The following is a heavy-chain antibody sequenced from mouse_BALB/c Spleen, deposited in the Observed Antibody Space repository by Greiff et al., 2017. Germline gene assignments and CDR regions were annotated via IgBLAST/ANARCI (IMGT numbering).Heavy chain of an antibody. D-gene: IGHD2-1*01. CDR2: INPYNDGT. CDR1: GYTFTSYV. CDR3: ARGDGNYYYYAMDY. J-gene: IGHJ4*01. Sequence: EVQLQQSGPELVKPGASVKMSCKASGYTFTSYVMHWVKQKPGQGLEWIGYINPYNDGTKYNEKFKGKATLTSDKSSSTAYMELSSLTSEDSAVYYCARGDGNYYYYAMDYWGQGTSVTVSS. V-gene: IGHV1-14*01.